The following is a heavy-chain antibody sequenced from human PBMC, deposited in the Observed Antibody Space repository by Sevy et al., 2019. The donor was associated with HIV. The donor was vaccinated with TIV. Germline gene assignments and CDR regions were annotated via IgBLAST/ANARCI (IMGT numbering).Heavy chain of an antibody. D-gene: IGHD3-22*01. CDR3: ARVDANYDKGFDP. Sequence: GGSLRLSCEASGFTFSSYEMNWVRQAPGKGLEWVSYISSSGTTIKYADSVKGRFTISRDNVKNSLYMQMNSLRAKDTAVYYCARVDANYDKGFDPWGQGTLVTVSS. V-gene: IGHV3-48*03. CDR2: ISSSGTTI. J-gene: IGHJ5*02. CDR1: GFTFSSYE.